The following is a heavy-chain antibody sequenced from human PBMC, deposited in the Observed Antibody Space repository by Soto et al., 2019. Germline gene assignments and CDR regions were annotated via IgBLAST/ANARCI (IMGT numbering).Heavy chain of an antibody. D-gene: IGHD4-17*01. CDR2: ISSNGDTA. CDR1: GFTFSNYG. Sequence: LRLSCAASGFTFSNYGMNWVRQAPGKGPEWVSGISSNGDTANYADSVNGRFTISRDNSKNALYMQMNGLRPEDTAVYYCAKDLSRWPHYAFDSWGQGTLVTVSS. J-gene: IGHJ5*01. V-gene: IGHV3-23*01. CDR3: AKDLSRWPHYAFDS.